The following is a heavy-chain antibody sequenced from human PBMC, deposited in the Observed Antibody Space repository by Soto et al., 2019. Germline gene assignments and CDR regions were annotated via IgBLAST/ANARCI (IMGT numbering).Heavy chain of an antibody. Sequence: LSCAISGFSVSSNYLSWVRQAPGKGLEWVSVHYSGGSTYYADSVQGRFTISRDKSNNTLYLQMRRVRAEDTAVYFCARHRHPRGTVGATSPLDPWGQGTQVTVSS. CDR3: ARHRHPRGTVGATSPLDP. J-gene: IGHJ5*02. V-gene: IGHV3-53*01. D-gene: IGHD1-26*01. CDR2: HYSGGST. CDR1: GFSVSSNY.